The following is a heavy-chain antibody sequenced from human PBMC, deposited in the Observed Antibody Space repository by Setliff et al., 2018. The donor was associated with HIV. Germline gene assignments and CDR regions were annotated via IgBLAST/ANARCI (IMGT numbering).Heavy chain of an antibody. V-gene: IGHV4-28*03. CDR1: AYSIIINEW. CDR3: VRVNYVRAYNNWFDP. J-gene: IGHJ5*02. D-gene: IGHD4-4*01. CDR2: IHYDGVT. Sequence: SETLSLTCSVSAYSIIINEWWGWIRQTPGKGLEWIGYIHYDGVTHYNSSLKSRITISIDTSKNQFSLRLSSVTAVDTAVYYCVRVNYVRAYNNWFDPWGQGILVTVSS.